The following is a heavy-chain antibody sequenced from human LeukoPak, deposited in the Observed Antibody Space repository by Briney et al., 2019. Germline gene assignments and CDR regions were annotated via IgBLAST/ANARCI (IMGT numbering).Heavy chain of an antibody. Sequence: PSETLSLTCTVSGGSISSYYWSWIRQPPGKGLEWIGYIYYSGSTNYNPSLKSRVTISVDTSKNQFSLKLSSVTAADTAVYYCARRGYYDSSGYADAFDIWGQGTMVTVSS. D-gene: IGHD3-22*01. V-gene: IGHV4-59*12. CDR2: IYYSGST. CDR3: ARRGYYDSSGYADAFDI. CDR1: GGSISSYY. J-gene: IGHJ3*02.